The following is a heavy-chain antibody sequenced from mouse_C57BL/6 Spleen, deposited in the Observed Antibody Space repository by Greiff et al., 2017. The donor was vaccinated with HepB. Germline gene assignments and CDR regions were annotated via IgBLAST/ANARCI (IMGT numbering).Heavy chain of an antibody. CDR3: ARGGYYGYWYFDV. V-gene: IGHV1-76*01. Sequence: VQLQQSGAELVRPGASLKLSCKASGYTFTDYYINWVKQRPGQGLEWIARIYPGSGNTYYNEKFKGKATLTAEKSSSTAYMQLSSLTSEDSAVYFCARGGYYGYWYFDVWGTGTTVTVSS. J-gene: IGHJ1*03. CDR1: GYTFTDYY. D-gene: IGHD1-1*01. CDR2: IYPGSGNT.